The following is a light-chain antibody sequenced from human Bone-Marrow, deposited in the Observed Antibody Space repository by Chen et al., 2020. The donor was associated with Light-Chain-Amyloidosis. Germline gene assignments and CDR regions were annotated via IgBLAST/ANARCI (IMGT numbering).Light chain of an antibody. Sequence: SYELPQPPSVSVSPGPTASITCSGDKLGDRYTYWYQLKSGQSPVLVIYGDKKRPAGIPERFSGSNSGNTATLTISGTQPMDEADYYCQAWDSSTVIFGGGTKLTVL. CDR1: KLGDRY. V-gene: IGLV3-1*01. J-gene: IGLJ2*01. CDR2: GDK. CDR3: QAWDSSTVI.